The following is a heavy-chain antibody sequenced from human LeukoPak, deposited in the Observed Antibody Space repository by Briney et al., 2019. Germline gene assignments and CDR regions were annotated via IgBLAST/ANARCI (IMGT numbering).Heavy chain of an antibody. Sequence: ASVKVSCKASGGTFSSYAISWVRQAPGQGLEWMGGIIPIFGTANYAQKFQGRVTITTDESTSTAYMELSSLRSEDTAVYYCVLGGDDFWSGHTFWGQGTLVTVSS. CDR3: VLGGDDFWSGHTF. CDR2: IIPIFGTA. CDR1: GGTFSSYA. J-gene: IGHJ4*02. D-gene: IGHD3-3*01. V-gene: IGHV1-69*05.